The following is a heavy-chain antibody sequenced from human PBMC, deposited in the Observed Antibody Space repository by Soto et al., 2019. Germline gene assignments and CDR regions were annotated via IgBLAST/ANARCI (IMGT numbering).Heavy chain of an antibody. Sequence: PSETLSLTCSVSGGSTSGSYLSWSRQSPGKGLEWLVYFYYTGSTNYSPSLRSRVSISVDTSKNEFSLRLSSVTATDTAVYLCARSVEVPGAHIDYWGQGTQVTVSS. CDR1: GGSTSGSY. V-gene: IGHV4-59*01. CDR2: FYYTGST. D-gene: IGHD2-2*01. J-gene: IGHJ4*02. CDR3: ARSVEVPGAHIDY.